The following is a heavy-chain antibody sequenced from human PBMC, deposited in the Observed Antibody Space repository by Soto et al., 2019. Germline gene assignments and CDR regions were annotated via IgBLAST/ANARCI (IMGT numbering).Heavy chain of an antibody. D-gene: IGHD2-2*01. CDR2: IYYSGST. V-gene: IGHV4-31*03. Sequence: PSETLSLTCTVSGGSISSGGYYWSWIRQHPGKGLEWIGYIYYSGSTYYNPSLKSRVTISVDTSKNQFSLKLSSVTAADTAVYYCARDRRYQLLFGDAFDIWGQGTMVTVSS. J-gene: IGHJ3*02. CDR3: ARDRRYQLLFGDAFDI. CDR1: GGSISSGGYY.